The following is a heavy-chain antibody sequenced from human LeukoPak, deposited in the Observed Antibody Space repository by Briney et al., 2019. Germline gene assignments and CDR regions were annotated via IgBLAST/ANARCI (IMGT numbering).Heavy chain of an antibody. Sequence: AGGSLRLSCAASGFMFSDYAMSWVRQIPGKAPEWVATIGHIRDQNTYYADSVKGRFTISRDNSENVVYLQMDRLRAEDGAIYFCSKDRRRYYFSSSGYLFDSWGQGSLVTVSS. CDR1: GFMFSDYA. CDR3: SKDRRRYYFSSSGYLFDS. CDR2: IGHIRDQNT. D-gene: IGHD3-22*01. J-gene: IGHJ5*01. V-gene: IGHV3-23*01.